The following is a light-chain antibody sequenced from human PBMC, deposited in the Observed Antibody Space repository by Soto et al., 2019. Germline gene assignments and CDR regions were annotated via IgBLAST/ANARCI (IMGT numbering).Light chain of an antibody. CDR1: QSISSNY. CDR3: QQYGNCA. V-gene: IGKV3-20*01. CDR2: GAS. J-gene: IGKJ4*02. Sequence: VLTQSPGTLSLSPGEGATLSCRASQSISSNYLAWYQQKPGQSPRPLIYGASSRAPGIPGRFSRSWSGKDFSLAISRLDPEESAVYYYQQYGNCAFGGGTKVESK.